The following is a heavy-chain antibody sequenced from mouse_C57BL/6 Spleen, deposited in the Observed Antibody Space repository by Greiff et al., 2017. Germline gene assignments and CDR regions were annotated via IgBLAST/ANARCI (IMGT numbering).Heavy chain of an antibody. CDR1: GYTFTSYG. CDR2: IYIGNGYT. J-gene: IGHJ2*01. Sequence: EVKLVESGAELVRPGSSVKMSCKTSGYTFTSYGINWVKQRPGQGLEWIGYIYIGNGYTEYNEKFKGKATLTSDTSSSTAYMQLSSLTSEDSAIYFCALRPGYEYDGNFDYWGQGTTLTVSS. V-gene: IGHV1-58*01. CDR3: ALRPGYEYDGNFDY. D-gene: IGHD2-4*01.